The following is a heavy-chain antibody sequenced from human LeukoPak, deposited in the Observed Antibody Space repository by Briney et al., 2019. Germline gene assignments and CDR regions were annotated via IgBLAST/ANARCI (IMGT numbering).Heavy chain of an antibody. CDR1: GGSISSYY. CDR3: ARVANDDRPFDY. J-gene: IGHJ4*02. CDR2: IYYSGST. V-gene: IGHV4-59*01. Sequence: SETLSLTCAVSGGSISSYYWSWIRQPPGKGLEWIGYIYYSGSTNYNPTLKSRVPVSVDTSKNQFSLKLCSVTAADTAVYYCARVANDDRPFDYWGQGTLATVSS. D-gene: IGHD1-1*01.